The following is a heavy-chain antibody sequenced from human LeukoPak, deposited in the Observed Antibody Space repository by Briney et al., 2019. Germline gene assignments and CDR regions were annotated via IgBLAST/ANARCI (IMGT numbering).Heavy chain of an antibody. J-gene: IGHJ6*02. CDR3: AREAYYYDSSGYWDYYYGMDV. CDR1: GYTFTGYY. D-gene: IGHD3-22*01. CDR2: INPNSGGT. V-gene: IGHV1-2*02. Sequence: ASVEVSCKASGYTFTGYYMHWVRQAPGQGLEWMGWINPNSGGTNYAQKFQGRVTMTRDTSISTAYMELSRLRSDDTAVYYCAREAYYYDSSGYWDYYYGMDVWGQGTTVTVSS.